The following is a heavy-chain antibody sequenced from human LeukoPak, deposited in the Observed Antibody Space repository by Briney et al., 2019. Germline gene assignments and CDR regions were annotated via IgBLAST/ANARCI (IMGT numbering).Heavy chain of an antibody. CDR1: GFTFSSYW. V-gene: IGHV3-7*05. Sequence: GGSLRLSCEASGFTFSSYWMSWVRQAPGKGLEWVANINKDVSEKTYVDSVKGRFTISRDNAKNSVYLQMNSLRADDTAVYYCARGGWKGDYWGQGTLVTV. CDR2: INKDVSEK. CDR3: ARGGWKGDY. D-gene: IGHD1-1*01. J-gene: IGHJ4*02.